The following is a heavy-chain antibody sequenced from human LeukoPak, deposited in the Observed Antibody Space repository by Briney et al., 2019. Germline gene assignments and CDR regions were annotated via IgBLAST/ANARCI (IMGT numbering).Heavy chain of an antibody. D-gene: IGHD6-13*01. CDR2: MNPNSGNT. CDR3: ARGCDSRSCYDW. J-gene: IGHJ4*02. CDR1: GYTFTSYD. Sequence: ASVKVSCKASGYTFTSYDINWVRQATGQGLEWMGWMNPNSGNTGYAQKFQGRVTMTRNTSISTAYMELSSLRSEDTAVYYCARGCDSRSCYDWWGQGTLVTVSS. V-gene: IGHV1-8*01.